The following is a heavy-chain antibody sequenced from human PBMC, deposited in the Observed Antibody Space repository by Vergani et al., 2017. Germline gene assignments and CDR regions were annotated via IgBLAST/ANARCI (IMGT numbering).Heavy chain of an antibody. V-gene: IGHV4-59*12. Sequence: QVQLQESGPGLVKPSETLSLTCTVSGGSISSYSWSWIRPPPGKGLEWIGSIYDSGSTNSNPSLKSRVTISVDTSKNQFSMRRSSVTAADTAVYYCARDPGCSSTICRAEVETDYWGQGTLVTVSS. CDR2: IYDSGST. J-gene: IGHJ4*02. D-gene: IGHD2-2*01. CDR1: GGSISSYS. CDR3: ARDPGCSSTICRAEVETDY.